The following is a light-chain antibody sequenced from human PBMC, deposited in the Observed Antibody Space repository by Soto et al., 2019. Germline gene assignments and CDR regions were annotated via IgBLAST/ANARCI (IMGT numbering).Light chain of an antibody. CDR2: GAS. CDR1: QSVSSNN. Sequence: EIVLTQSPGTLSLSPGEGATLSCRASQSVSSNNLAWYQQNPGQAPRLLMYGASNRATGIPDRFSGSGSGTDFTLTISRLEPEDFAVYYCQQYSNSVWTFGQGTKV. J-gene: IGKJ1*01. V-gene: IGKV3-20*01. CDR3: QQYSNSVWT.